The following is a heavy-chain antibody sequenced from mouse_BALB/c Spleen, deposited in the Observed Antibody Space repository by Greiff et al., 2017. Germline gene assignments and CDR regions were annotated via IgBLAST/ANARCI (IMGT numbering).Heavy chain of an antibody. V-gene: IGHV3-6*02. Sequence: ESGPGLVKPSQSLSLTCSVTGYSITSGYYWNWIRQFPGNKLEWMGYISYDGSNNYNPSLKNRISITRDTSKNQFFLKLNSVTTEDTATYYCARGDYYGSSQCAYWGQGTLVTVSA. CDR1: GYSITSGYY. CDR3: ARGDYYGSSQCAY. D-gene: IGHD1-1*01. CDR2: ISYDGSN. J-gene: IGHJ3*01.